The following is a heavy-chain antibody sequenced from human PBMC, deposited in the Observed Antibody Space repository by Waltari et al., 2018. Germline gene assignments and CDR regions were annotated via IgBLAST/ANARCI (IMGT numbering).Heavy chain of an antibody. CDR3: ARDGGSSSTYYFDS. J-gene: IGHJ4*02. CDR2: IETDGSTK. D-gene: IGHD1-26*01. Sequence: EVQLVESGGGLVQPGGSLRLSCAASGFTFSSYWMHWVRQAPGKGLVWVSLIETDGSTKRYTDAWKGRFTLSRDNARNTLYLQMNSLRAEDTAVYYCARDGGSSSTYYFDSWGQGTLVTVSS. V-gene: IGHV3-74*01. CDR1: GFTFSSYW.